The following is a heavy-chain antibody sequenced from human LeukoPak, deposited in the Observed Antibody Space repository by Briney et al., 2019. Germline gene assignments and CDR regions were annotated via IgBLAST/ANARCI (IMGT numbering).Heavy chain of an antibody. Sequence: GGSLRLSCAASGFTFSSYSMNWVRQAPGKGLEWVSTISSSSSYIYYADSVKGRFTISRDNAKNSLYLQMNSLRAEDTAVYYCASQEKGASDYWGQGTLVTVSS. CDR3: ASQEKGASDY. CDR2: ISSSSSYI. V-gene: IGHV3-21*01. D-gene: IGHD1-26*01. J-gene: IGHJ4*02. CDR1: GFTFSSYS.